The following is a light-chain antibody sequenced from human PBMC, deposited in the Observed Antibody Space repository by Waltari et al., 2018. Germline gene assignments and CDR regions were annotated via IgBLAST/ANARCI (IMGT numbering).Light chain of an antibody. Sequence: EIVLTQSQGTLSLSPGARATLPCRASQSVSRTFAWYQQKPGQAPSLLIYGASIRATGVPDRFSGSGSGTDFSLTISRLEPEDFAVYYCQHYVTLPVTFGQGTKVEIK. J-gene: IGKJ1*01. V-gene: IGKV3-20*01. CDR3: QHYVTLPVT. CDR1: QSVSRTF. CDR2: GAS.